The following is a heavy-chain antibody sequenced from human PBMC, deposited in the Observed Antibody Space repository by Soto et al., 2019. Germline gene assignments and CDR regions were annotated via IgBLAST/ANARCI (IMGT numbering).Heavy chain of an antibody. V-gene: IGHV1-69*13. CDR2: IIPIFGTA. J-gene: IGHJ3*02. CDR1: GGTFSSYA. CDR3: AREHLGYTAVDAFEI. D-gene: IGHD5-12*01. Sequence: SVKVSCKASGGTFSSYAISWVRQAPGQGLEWMGGIIPIFGTANYAQKFQGRVTITADESPSTAYMELSCRRSEDTAVYYFAREHLGYTAVDAFEIWGQGTMVTVAS.